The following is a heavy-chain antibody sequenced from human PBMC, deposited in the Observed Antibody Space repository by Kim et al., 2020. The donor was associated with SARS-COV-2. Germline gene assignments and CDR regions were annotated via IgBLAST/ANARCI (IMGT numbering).Heavy chain of an antibody. CDR3: ARGAQYYDILTGYYNGHYFDY. J-gene: IGHJ4*02. D-gene: IGHD3-9*01. V-gene: IGHV4-31*03. CDR1: GGSISSGGYY. Sequence: SETLSLTCTVSGGSISSGGYYWSWIRQHPGKGLEWIGYIYYSGSTYYNPSLKSRVTISVDTSKNQFSLKLSSVTAADTAVYYCARGAQYYDILTGYYNGHYFDYWGQGTLVTVSS. CDR2: IYYSGST.